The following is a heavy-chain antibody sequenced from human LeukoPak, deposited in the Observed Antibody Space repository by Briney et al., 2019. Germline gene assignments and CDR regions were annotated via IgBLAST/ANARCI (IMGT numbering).Heavy chain of an antibody. CDR3: ARDWGIVGAAGGSDY. Sequence: GASVKVSCKASGYTLSSYGISWVRQAPGQGVEWMGWISAYNGNTNYAQKLQGRVTMTTDTSTSTAYMELRSLRCDDTAVYYCARDWGIVGAAGGSDYWGQGTLVTVSS. J-gene: IGHJ4*02. CDR1: GYTLSSYG. CDR2: ISAYNGNT. V-gene: IGHV1-18*01. D-gene: IGHD1-26*01.